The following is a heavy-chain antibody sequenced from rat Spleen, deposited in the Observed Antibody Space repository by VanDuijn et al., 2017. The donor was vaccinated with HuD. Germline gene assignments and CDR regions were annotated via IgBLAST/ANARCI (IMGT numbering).Heavy chain of an antibody. CDR1: GFPFSNYN. J-gene: IGHJ2*01. CDR2: INYDGRGT. V-gene: IGHV5-7*01. CDR3: AKHAVTTGVDYFDY. D-gene: IGHD1-11*01. Sequence: EVQLVESGGGLVQPGRSLKLSCAASGFPFSNYNMAWVRQAPRKGLDWVATINYDGRGTYYRGSVTGRFTISRDNAKSTLYLQMDSLRSEDTATYYCAKHAVTTGVDYFDYWGQGVMVTVSS.